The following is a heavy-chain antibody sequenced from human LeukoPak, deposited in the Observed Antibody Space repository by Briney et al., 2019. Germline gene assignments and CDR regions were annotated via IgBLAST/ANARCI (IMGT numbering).Heavy chain of an antibody. J-gene: IGHJ5*02. CDR1: GFTVSSNY. D-gene: IGHD3-10*01. Sequence: PGGSLRLSCAVSGFTVSSNYMSWVRQAPGKGLEWVSVIYSGGSTYYADSVKGRFTISRDNSKSTLYLQMNSLRAEDTAVYYCAKDQATYYGSGSLEDWFDPWGQGTLVTVSS. V-gene: IGHV3-53*01. CDR2: IYSGGST. CDR3: AKDQATYYGSGSLEDWFDP.